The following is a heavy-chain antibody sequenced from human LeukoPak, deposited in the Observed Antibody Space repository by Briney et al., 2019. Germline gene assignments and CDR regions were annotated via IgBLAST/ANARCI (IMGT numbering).Heavy chain of an antibody. D-gene: IGHD1-7*01. CDR2: ISYTGTYT. Sequence: GGSLRLSCAASAFSLNAYNMNWVRQAPGKGLEWVSSISYTGTYTYYADSVKGRFTISRDNAQNSLYLQMNSLRAEDTAIYYCAREDDWNYEDYWGQGTLVTVSS. CDR3: AREDDWNYEDY. V-gene: IGHV3-21*01. CDR1: AFSLNAYN. J-gene: IGHJ4*02.